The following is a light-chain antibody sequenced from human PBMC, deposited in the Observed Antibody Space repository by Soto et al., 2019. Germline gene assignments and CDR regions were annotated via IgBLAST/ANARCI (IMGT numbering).Light chain of an antibody. CDR3: QQYNASPRT. CDR2: GAS. Sequence: IVMTQSPATLSVSPGERATLSCRASQGVNTNLAWYQQKPGQAPQLLIYGASTSATGVPARFNGSGSGTEFTLTITSLQSEDFATYSCQQYNASPRTFGHGNKV. J-gene: IGKJ1*01. CDR1: QGVNTN. V-gene: IGKV3-15*01.